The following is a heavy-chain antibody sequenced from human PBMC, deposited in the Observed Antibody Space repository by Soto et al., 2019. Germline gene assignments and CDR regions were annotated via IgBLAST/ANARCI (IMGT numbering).Heavy chain of an antibody. Sequence: PSETLSLTCTVSGGSVSSGSYYWSWIRQPPGKGLEWIGYIYYSGSTTYNPSLKSRVTISVDTSKNQFSLKLSSVTAADTAVYYCARVGSGNNFDYWGQGTLVTVSS. D-gene: IGHD3-3*01. V-gene: IGHV4-61*01. CDR1: GGSVSSGSYY. CDR3: ARVGSGNNFDY. CDR2: IYYSGST. J-gene: IGHJ4*02.